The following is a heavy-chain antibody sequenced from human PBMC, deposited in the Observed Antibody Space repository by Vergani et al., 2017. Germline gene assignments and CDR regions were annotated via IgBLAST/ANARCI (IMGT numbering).Heavy chain of an antibody. CDR1: GFTFSSYE. D-gene: IGHD3-10*01. V-gene: IGHV3-48*03. CDR3: ATPPAKLLWFGEGDAFDI. J-gene: IGHJ3*02. CDR2: ISSSGSTI. Sequence: EVQLVESGGGLVQPGGSLRLSCAASGFTFSSYEMNWVRQAPGKGLEWVSYISSSGSTINYADSVKGRFTISRDNAKNSLYLQMNSLRAEDTAVYYCATPPAKLLWFGEGDAFDIWGQGTMVTVSS.